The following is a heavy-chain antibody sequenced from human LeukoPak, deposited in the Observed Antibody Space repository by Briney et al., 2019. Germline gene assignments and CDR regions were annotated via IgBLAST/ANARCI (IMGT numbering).Heavy chain of an antibody. J-gene: IGHJ4*02. CDR3: ARASTIFGHFDY. CDR2: VDTSGST. CDR1: GGSISSFY. V-gene: IGHV4-4*07. D-gene: IGHD3-3*01. Sequence: SETLSLTCTVSGGSISSFYWSWVRQSAVKGLEWIGRVDTSGSTHYNPSLGGRVTMSLGTSKNQFSLNLRSVTAAETAVYYCARASTIFGHFDYWGQGTLVTVSS.